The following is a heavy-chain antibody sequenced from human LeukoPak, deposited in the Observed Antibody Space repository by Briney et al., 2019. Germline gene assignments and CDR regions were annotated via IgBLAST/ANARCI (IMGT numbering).Heavy chain of an antibody. CDR3: SSHLSNAFDI. CDR2: IYHSGST. D-gene: IGHD2/OR15-2a*01. J-gene: IGHJ3*02. V-gene: IGHV4-59*01. Sequence: PSETLSLTCTVSGGSIRSYYWSWIRQPPGKGLEWIGHIYHSGSTNYNPSLKSRVTMSVDTSKNQFSLKLSSVTAADTAVYYCSSHLSNAFDIWGQGTMVIVSS. CDR1: GGSIRSYY.